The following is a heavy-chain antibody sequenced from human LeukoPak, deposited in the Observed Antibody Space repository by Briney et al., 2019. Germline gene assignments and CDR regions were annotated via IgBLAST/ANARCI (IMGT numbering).Heavy chain of an antibody. CDR2: IYTSGST. D-gene: IGHD5-18*01. CDR3: ARDPVYSYGFDP. J-gene: IGHJ5*02. V-gene: IGHV4-61*02. Sequence: PSETLSLTCTVSGGSISSGSYYWSWIRQPAGKGLEWIGRIYTSGSTNYNPSLKSRVTIPVDTSKNQFSLKLSPVTAADTAVYYCARDPVYSYGFDPWGQGTLVTVSS. CDR1: GGSISSGSYY.